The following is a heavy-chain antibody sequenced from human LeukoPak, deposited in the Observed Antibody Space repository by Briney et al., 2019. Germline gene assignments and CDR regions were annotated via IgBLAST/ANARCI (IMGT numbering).Heavy chain of an antibody. Sequence: GGSLRLSCAASGFTFRDYTMNWVRQAPGKGLEWVSSISSSSSYIYYADSVKGRFTISRDNAKNSLYLQMNSLRAEDTAVYYCARDRGYYDFWSGYLWYNWFDPWGQGTLVTVSS. J-gene: IGHJ5*02. CDR1: GFTFRDYT. D-gene: IGHD3-3*01. CDR2: ISSSSSYI. CDR3: ARDRGYYDFWSGYLWYNWFDP. V-gene: IGHV3-21*01.